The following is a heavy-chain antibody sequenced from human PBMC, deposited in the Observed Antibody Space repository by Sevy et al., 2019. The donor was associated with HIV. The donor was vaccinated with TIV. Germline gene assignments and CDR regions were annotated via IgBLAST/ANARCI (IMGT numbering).Heavy chain of an antibody. V-gene: IGHV3-23*01. D-gene: IGHD3-10*01. CDR2: ISGSGGST. Sequence: GGSLRLSCAASGFTFSSYAMSWVRRAPGKGLEWVSAISGSGGSTYYADSVKGRFTISRDNSKNTLYLQMNSLRAEDTAVYYCAKNVGSGSYPDYYYYYYMDVWGKGTTVTVSS. J-gene: IGHJ6*03. CDR1: GFTFSSYA. CDR3: AKNVGSGSYPDYYYYYYMDV.